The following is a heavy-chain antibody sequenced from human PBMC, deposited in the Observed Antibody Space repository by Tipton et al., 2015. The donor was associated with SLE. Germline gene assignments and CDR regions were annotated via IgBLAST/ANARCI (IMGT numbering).Heavy chain of an antibody. CDR3: VGGFGDFDF. CDR1: GGSISSGSYY. J-gene: IGHJ4*02. D-gene: IGHD3-10*01. V-gene: IGHV4-39*07. Sequence: TLSLTCTVSGGSISSGSYYWGWIRQPPGKGLEWIGSIYYSGSTYYNPSLKSRVTISVDTSKNQFSLKLSSVTAADTAVYYCVGGFGDFDFWGQGTLVTVSS. CDR2: IYYSGST.